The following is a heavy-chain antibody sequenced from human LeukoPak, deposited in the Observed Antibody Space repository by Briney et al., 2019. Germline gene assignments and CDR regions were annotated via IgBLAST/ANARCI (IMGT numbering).Heavy chain of an antibody. CDR1: GYTFTGYY. D-gene: IGHD3-22*01. CDR3: ASFYYDSSGYRSFDY. Sequence: ASVKVSCKASGYTFTGYYMHWVRQAPGQGLEWMGRINPNSGGTNYAQKFQGRVTMNRDTSISTACMELSRLRSDDTAVYYCASFYYDSSGYRSFDYWGQGTLVTVSS. V-gene: IGHV1-2*06. J-gene: IGHJ4*02. CDR2: INPNSGGT.